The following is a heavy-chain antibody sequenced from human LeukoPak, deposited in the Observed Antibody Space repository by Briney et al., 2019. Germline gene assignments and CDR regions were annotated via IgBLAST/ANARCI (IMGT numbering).Heavy chain of an antibody. V-gene: IGHV3-30*18. D-gene: IGHD6-19*01. Sequence: GGSLRLSCAASGFTFSSYGMHWVRQAPGKGLEWVAVISYDGSNKYYADSVKGRFTISRDNSKNTLYLQMNSLRAEDTAVYYCAKDSLLGSGWYFGYWGQGTLLTVSP. CDR2: ISYDGSNK. J-gene: IGHJ4*02. CDR3: AKDSLLGSGWYFGY. CDR1: GFTFSSYG.